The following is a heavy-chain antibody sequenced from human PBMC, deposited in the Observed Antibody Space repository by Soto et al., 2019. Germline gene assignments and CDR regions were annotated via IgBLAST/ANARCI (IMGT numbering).Heavy chain of an antibody. J-gene: IGHJ5*02. D-gene: IGHD3-10*01. CDR2: IIPIFGTA. CDR1: GGTFSSYA. Sequence: SVKVSCKASGGTFSSYAISWVRQAPGQGLEWMGGIIPIFGTANYAQKFQGRVTITADKSTSTAYMELSSLRSEDTAVYYCARRVIDRKWFGELLGWFDPWGQGTLITVSS. V-gene: IGHV1-69*06. CDR3: ARRVIDRKWFGELLGWFDP.